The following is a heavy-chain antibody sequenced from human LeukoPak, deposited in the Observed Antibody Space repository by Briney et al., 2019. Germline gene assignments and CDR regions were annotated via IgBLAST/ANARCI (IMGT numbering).Heavy chain of an antibody. D-gene: IGHD3-10*01. CDR2: INPNSGGT. Sequence: EASVTVSCKASGYTFSDYYIHWVRQAPGQGLEWMGWINPNSGGTNSAQKFQGRVTMTRDTSISTAYMELSRLRSDDTAVYYCAKDQLLLWFGELSSSPDYGGQGTLVTVSS. CDR3: AKDQLLLWFGELSSSPDY. J-gene: IGHJ4*02. CDR1: GYTFSDYY. V-gene: IGHV1-2*02.